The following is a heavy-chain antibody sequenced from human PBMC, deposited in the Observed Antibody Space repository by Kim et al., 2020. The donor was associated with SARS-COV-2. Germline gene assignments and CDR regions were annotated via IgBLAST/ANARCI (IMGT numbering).Heavy chain of an antibody. CDR3: ARHQGAAGTTGWFDP. Sequence: SETLSLTCTVSGGSFSNDYWSWIRQPPGKGLEWIGYIYYSGSTKYNPSLKSRVTISVDKSKNQFSLKLSSVTAADTAVYYCARHQGAAGTTGWFDPWGQG. CDR1: GGSFSNDY. J-gene: IGHJ5*02. CDR2: IYYSGST. V-gene: IGHV4-59*13. D-gene: IGHD1-1*01.